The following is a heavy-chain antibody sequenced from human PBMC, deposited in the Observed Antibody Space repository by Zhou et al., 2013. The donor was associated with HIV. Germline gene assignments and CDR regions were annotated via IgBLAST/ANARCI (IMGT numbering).Heavy chain of an antibody. CDR1: GYSLTELS. CDR2: FDPENGEA. V-gene: IGHV1-24*01. J-gene: IGHJ5*01. Sequence: QVQLVQSGAEVKKPGASVKVSCKVSGYSLTELSLHWVRQAPGKGLEWMGGFDPENGEAIYAQKFRVRVTMTRDTSSDTAHMELSSLRSEDTATYYCTTSGLLVLRWFDSWGQGTLVTVS. CDR3: TTSGLLVLRWFDS. D-gene: IGHD6-13*01.